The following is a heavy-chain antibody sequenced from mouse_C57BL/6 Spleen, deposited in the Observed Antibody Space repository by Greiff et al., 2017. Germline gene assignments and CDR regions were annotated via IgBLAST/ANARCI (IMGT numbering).Heavy chain of an antibody. D-gene: IGHD4-1*01. CDR1: GYTFTSYW. CDR3: ARSRLGRGTWFAY. CDR2: IDPSDSET. J-gene: IGHJ3*01. V-gene: IGHV1-52*01. Sequence: QVQLKQPGAELVRPGSSVKLSCKASGYTFTSYWMHWVKQRPIQGLEWIGNIDPSDSETHYNQKFKDKATLTVDKSSSTAYMQLSSLTSEDSAVYYCARSRLGRGTWFAYWGQGTLVTVSA.